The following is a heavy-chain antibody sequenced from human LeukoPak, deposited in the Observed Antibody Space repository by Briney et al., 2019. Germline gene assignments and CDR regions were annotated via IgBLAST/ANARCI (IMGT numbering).Heavy chain of an antibody. CDR2: INHSGST. D-gene: IGHD3-10*01. Sequence: MSSETLSLTCAVYGGSFSGYYWSWIRQPPGKGLEWIGEINHSGSTNYNPSLKSRVTISVDTSKNQFSLKLSSVTAADTAVYYCARHRRDYYGSGRMYYFDYWGQGTLVTVSS. V-gene: IGHV4-34*01. CDR3: ARHRRDYYGSGRMYYFDY. CDR1: GGSFSGYY. J-gene: IGHJ4*02.